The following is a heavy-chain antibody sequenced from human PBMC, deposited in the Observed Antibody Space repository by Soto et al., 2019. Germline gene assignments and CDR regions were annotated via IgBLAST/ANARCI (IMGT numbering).Heavy chain of an antibody. Sequence: ASVKVSCKASGYTFTSYGISWVRQAPGQGLEWMGWISAYNGNTNYAQKLQGRVTMTTDTSTSTAYMELRSLRSGDTAVYYCARGSNGIDYYDSSGYYAQLDYWGQGTLVTVSS. V-gene: IGHV1-18*04. J-gene: IGHJ4*02. CDR3: ARGSNGIDYYDSSGYYAQLDY. CDR2: ISAYNGNT. CDR1: GYTFTSYG. D-gene: IGHD3-22*01.